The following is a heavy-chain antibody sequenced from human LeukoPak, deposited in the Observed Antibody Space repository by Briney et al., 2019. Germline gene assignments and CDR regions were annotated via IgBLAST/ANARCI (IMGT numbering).Heavy chain of an antibody. Sequence: PSQTLSLTCIVSGGFITSSSYYWSWIRQPAGKGLEWIGRIYTSGSTNYNPSLKSRVTISVDTSKNQFSLKLSSVTAADTAVYYCARETGLWFGESNLDYWGQGTLVTVSS. V-gene: IGHV4-61*02. CDR1: GGFITSSSYY. CDR3: ARETGLWFGESNLDY. J-gene: IGHJ4*02. D-gene: IGHD3-10*01. CDR2: IYTSGST.